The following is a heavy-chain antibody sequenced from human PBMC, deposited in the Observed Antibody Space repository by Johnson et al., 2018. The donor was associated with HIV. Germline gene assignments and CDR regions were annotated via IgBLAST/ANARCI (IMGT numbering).Heavy chain of an antibody. V-gene: IGHV3-33*08. CDR2: IWYDGSNK. CDR3: AREGGSSGPDAFDI. D-gene: IGHD3-16*01. CDR1: GVSFSSYW. Sequence: VQLVESGGGLVQPGGSLRLSCVDSGVSFSSYWMSWVRQAPGKGLEWVAVIWYDGSNKYYADSVKGRFTISRENSKNTLYLQMNSLRAEDTAVYYCAREGGSSGPDAFDIWGQGTMVTVSS. J-gene: IGHJ3*02.